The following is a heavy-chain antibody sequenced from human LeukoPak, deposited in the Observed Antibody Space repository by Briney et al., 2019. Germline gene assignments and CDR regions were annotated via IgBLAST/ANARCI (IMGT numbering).Heavy chain of an antibody. D-gene: IGHD5-18*01. J-gene: IGHJ4*02. CDR2: INHSGST. CDR3: ARVSDVDTAMVTMGGGFDY. V-gene: IGHV4-34*01. CDR1: GGSSSGYY. Sequence: SETLSLTCAVYGGSSSGYYWSWIRQPPGKGLEWIGEINHSGSTNYNPSLKSRVTISVETSKNQFSLKLSSVTAADTAVYYCARVSDVDTAMVTMGGGFDYWGQGTLVTVSS.